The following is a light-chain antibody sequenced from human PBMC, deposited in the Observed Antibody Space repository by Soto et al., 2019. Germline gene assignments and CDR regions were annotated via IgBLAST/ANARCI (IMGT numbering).Light chain of an antibody. Sequence: EIVLTQSPDTLSISPGERAILSCRASQRVTSTYIAWYQQKPGQAPRLLIYAASTRAADIPDRFSGGGSGTDFRLAISRLEPEDFAVYFCQQRSNWPTFGQGTRLEIK. CDR1: QRVTSTY. J-gene: IGKJ5*01. CDR3: QQRSNWPT. V-gene: IGKV3D-20*02. CDR2: AAS.